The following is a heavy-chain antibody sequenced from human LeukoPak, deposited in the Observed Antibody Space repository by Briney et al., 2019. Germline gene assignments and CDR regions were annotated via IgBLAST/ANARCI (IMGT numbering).Heavy chain of an antibody. CDR3: ARGSRDGYNEGHWFDP. CDR2: IIPIFGTA. CDR1: GGTFSIYA. J-gene: IGHJ5*02. V-gene: IGHV1-69*05. Sequence: GASVNVSCTASGGTFSIYAISWVRQAPGQGLEWMGGIIPIFGTANYAQKFQGRVTMTRNTSISTAYMELSSLRSEDTAVYYCARGSRDGYNEGHWFDPWGQGTLVTVSS. D-gene: IGHD5-24*01.